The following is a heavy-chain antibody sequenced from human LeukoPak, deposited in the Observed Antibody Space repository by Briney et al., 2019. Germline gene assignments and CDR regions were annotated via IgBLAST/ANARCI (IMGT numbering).Heavy chain of an antibody. CDR3: AIGWEGYYYDSSGYYPSY. CDR2: IYPGDSDT. D-gene: IGHD3-22*01. V-gene: IGHV5-51*01. J-gene: IGHJ4*02. Sequence: GESLKISCKGSGYSFTSYWIGWVRQMPGKGLEWMGIIYPGDSDTRYSPSFQGQVTISADKSISTAYLQWSSLKASDTAMYYCAIGWEGYYYDSSGYYPSYWGQGTLVTVSS. CDR1: GYSFTSYW.